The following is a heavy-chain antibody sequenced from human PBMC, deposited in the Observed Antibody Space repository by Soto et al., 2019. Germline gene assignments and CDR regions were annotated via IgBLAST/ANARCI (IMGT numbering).Heavy chain of an antibody. CDR1: GFTVSSCA. Sequence: EVQLLESGGGLVQPGGSLRLSCAASGFTVSSCAMSWVRQAPGKGLEWVSVITTSGANTYYADSVKGRVTISRDNSKNTMYLQRNALRAEETGVNYCAVRGKCYFDHWGQGTLVTVSS. CDR2: ITTSGANT. V-gene: IGHV3-23*01. CDR3: AVRGKCYFDH. J-gene: IGHJ4*02.